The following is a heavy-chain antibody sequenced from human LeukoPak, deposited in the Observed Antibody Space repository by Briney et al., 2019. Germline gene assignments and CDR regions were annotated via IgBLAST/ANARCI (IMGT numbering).Heavy chain of an antibody. CDR2: INHSGST. CDR1: GGSFSGYY. Sequence: PSETLSLTCAVYGGSFSGYYWSWIRQPPGKGLEWIGEINHSGSTNYNPSLKSRVTISVDTSKNQFSLKLSSVTAADTAVYYCARPRGLYSSSWYGRGWFDPWGQGTLVTVSS. J-gene: IGHJ5*02. V-gene: IGHV4-34*01. D-gene: IGHD6-13*01. CDR3: ARPRGLYSSSWYGRGWFDP.